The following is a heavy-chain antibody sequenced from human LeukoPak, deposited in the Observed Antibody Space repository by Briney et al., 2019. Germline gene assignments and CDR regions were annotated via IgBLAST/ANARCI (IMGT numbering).Heavy chain of an antibody. CDR1: GFTFSSYA. CDR2: ISGSGGST. V-gene: IGHV3-23*01. J-gene: IGHJ4*02. D-gene: IGHD2-2*01. CDR3: AKAGCSSTSCYLFDY. Sequence: PGGSLRLSCAASGFTFSSYAMSWVRQAPGKGLEWVSAISGSGGSTYYADSVKGRFTISRDNSKNTLYLQMNSLRAEDTAVYYCAKAGCSSTSCYLFDYWGQGTLVTVSS.